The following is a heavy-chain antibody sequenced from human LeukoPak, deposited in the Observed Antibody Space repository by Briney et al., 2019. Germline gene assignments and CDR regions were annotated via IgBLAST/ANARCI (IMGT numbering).Heavy chain of an antibody. CDR2: IFYSGIT. V-gene: IGHV4-59*01. J-gene: IGHJ5*02. Sequence: PSETLSLTCTVSGGSLSSYYWNWIRQPPGKGLEGIGYIFYSGITNYNPSLKSRVTISVDTSKKQFSLKLTSVTAADTAAYYCARDSGSYPHWFAPWGQGTLVTVSS. CDR3: ARDSGSYPHWFAP. D-gene: IGHD1-26*01. CDR1: GGSLSSYY.